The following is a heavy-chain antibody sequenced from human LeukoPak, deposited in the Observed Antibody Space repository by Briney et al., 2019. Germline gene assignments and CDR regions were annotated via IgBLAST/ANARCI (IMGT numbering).Heavy chain of an antibody. CDR1: GASMSSHY. Sequence: SETLSLTCTVSGASMSSHYWTWIRQPPGKGLEWIGYVYYSGSTNYNPALKSRITISADTSKNQFSLRLSSVTAADTAVYYCARGPSFSGHVNYWGQGTLVTVSS. J-gene: IGHJ4*02. D-gene: IGHD5-12*01. CDR2: VYYSGST. V-gene: IGHV4-59*11. CDR3: ARGPSFSGHVNY.